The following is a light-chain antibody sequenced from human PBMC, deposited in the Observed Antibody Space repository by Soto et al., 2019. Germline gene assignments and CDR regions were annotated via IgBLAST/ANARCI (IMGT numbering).Light chain of an antibody. CDR3: QQYFTTPYT. Sequence: DIVMTQSPDSLAVSLGERATINCKSNQSVLYTSNNKNDLAWYQQKPGQPPRLLIYWASTRQSGVPDRFTGSGSGTDFTLTVSSLQAEDVAVYYCQQYFTTPYTFGQGTKLEIK. CDR2: WAS. CDR1: QSVLYTSNNKND. V-gene: IGKV4-1*01. J-gene: IGKJ2*01.